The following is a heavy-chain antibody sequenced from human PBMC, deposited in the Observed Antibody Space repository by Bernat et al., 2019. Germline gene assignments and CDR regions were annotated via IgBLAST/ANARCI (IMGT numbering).Heavy chain of an antibody. CDR1: GGSISSSSYY. V-gene: IGHV4-39*01. D-gene: IGHD3-10*01. Sequence: QLQLQESGPGLVKPSETLSLTCTVSGGSISSSSYYWAWIRQPPGKGLEWIGSIYYSGSTYYNPSLKSRVTISVDTSKNQFSLKLSSVTAADTAVYYCARGPGINMGSAYFELWGRGTLVSVSS. J-gene: IGHJ2*01. CDR3: ARGPGINMGSAYFEL. CDR2: IYYSGST.